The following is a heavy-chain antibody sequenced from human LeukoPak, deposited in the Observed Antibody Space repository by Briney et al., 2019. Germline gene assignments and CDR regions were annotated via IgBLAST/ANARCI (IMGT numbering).Heavy chain of an antibody. V-gene: IGHV4-38-2*01. J-gene: IGHJ4*02. CDR2: IYHSGST. Sequence: SETLSLTCAVSGYSISSGYYWGWIRQPPGKGLEWIGSIYHSGSTYYNPSLKSRVTISVDTSKNQFSLKLSSVTAADTAVYYRARGEQSGSFSDYWGQGTLVTVSS. CDR1: GYSISSGYY. CDR3: ARGEQSGSFSDY. D-gene: IGHD1-26*01.